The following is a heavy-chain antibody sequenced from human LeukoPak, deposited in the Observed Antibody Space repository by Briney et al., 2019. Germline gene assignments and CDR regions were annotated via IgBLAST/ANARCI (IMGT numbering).Heavy chain of an antibody. D-gene: IGHD6-13*01. Sequence: ASVKVSCKASGGTLSSYAISWVRQAPGQGLEWMGRIIPILGIANYAQKFQGRVTITADKSTSTAYMELSSLRSEDTAVYYCARGYSSSYLDYWGQGTLVTVSS. V-gene: IGHV1-69*04. CDR2: IIPILGIA. J-gene: IGHJ4*02. CDR1: GGTLSSYA. CDR3: ARGYSSSYLDY.